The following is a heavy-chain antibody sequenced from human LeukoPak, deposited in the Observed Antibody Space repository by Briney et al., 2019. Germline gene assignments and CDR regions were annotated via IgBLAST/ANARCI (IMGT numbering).Heavy chain of an antibody. J-gene: IGHJ3*02. Sequence: ASVKVSCKASGYTFTGYYMHWVRQAPGQGLEWMGWINPNSGGTNYAQKFQGRVTMTRDTSTSTAYMELRSLRSDDTAVYYCAREKITMMVEGGAFDIWGQGTMVTVSS. CDR2: INPNSGGT. D-gene: IGHD3-22*01. CDR3: AREKITMMVEGGAFDI. V-gene: IGHV1-2*02. CDR1: GYTFTGYY.